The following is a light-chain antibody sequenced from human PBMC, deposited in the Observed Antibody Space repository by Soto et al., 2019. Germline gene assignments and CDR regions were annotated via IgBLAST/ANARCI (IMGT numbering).Light chain of an antibody. V-gene: IGKV4-1*01. CDR3: QQYYSTWVS. CDR1: QSVLYSSNNKNY. CDR2: WAS. Sequence: DIVMTQSPDSLAVSLGERATINCKSSQSVLYSSNNKNYLAWYQQKPGQPPKLLIYWASTRESGVPDRFSGSGSGTDFTLTISSLKAEDVAVYYCQQYYSTWVSFGPGTKVDIK. J-gene: IGKJ3*01.